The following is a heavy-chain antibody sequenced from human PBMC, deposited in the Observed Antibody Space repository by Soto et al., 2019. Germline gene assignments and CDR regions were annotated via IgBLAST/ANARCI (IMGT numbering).Heavy chain of an antibody. V-gene: IGHV3-53*01. Sequence: LRLSCAASGFIVSNNYMSWVRQAPGKGLEWVSVIYSDNRTYYGDSVKGRFTISRDDSKNTLYLQMNSLRGEDTGIYYCARSRYFDWLLSRWGQGTLVTVSS. CDR2: IYSDNRT. J-gene: IGHJ4*02. D-gene: IGHD3-9*01. CDR3: ARSRYFDWLLSR. CDR1: GFIVSNNY.